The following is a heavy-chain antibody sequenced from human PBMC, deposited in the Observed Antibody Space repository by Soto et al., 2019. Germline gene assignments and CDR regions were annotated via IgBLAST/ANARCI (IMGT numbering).Heavy chain of an antibody. CDR1: GNTLSELS. CDR2: VDPEHGKT. Sequence: ASVKVSCKVSGNTLSELSMHWLRQGPGKGLEWMGGVDPEHGKTIYAQKFKGRVTMTEDTSTNTAYMELSGVTYGDTAMYFCATDLVERVFGMPTDSYYFYAMVVWGQGTTVNVSS. V-gene: IGHV1-24*01. J-gene: IGHJ6*02. CDR3: ATDLVERVFGMPTDSYYFYAMVV. D-gene: IGHD2-21*01.